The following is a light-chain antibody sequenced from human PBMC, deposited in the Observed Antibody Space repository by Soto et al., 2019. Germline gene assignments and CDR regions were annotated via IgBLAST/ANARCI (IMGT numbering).Light chain of an antibody. CDR1: QSVRSNY. V-gene: IGKV3-20*01. CDR3: QQYGSSPRT. CDR2: GAS. J-gene: IGKJ4*01. Sequence: EIVLTQSPCTLSLSPGERATLSCRASQSVRSNYLAWYQQKPGQAPRLLIYGASSRATGIPDRFSGSGSGTDFTLTISRLEPEDFAVYFCQQYGSSPRTFGRGTKVEIK.